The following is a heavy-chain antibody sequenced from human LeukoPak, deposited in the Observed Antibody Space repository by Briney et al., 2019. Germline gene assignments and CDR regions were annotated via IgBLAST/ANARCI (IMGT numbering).Heavy chain of an antibody. D-gene: IGHD4-17*01. J-gene: IGHJ5*02. CDR2: IYYSGST. Sequence: SETLSLTCTVSGGPISSGGYYWSWIRQHPGKGLEWIGYIYYSGSTYYNPSLKSRVTISVDTSKNQFSLKLSSVTAADTAVYYCAREFYGDYVSFDPWGQGTLVTVSS. CDR1: GGPISSGGYY. V-gene: IGHV4-31*03. CDR3: AREFYGDYVSFDP.